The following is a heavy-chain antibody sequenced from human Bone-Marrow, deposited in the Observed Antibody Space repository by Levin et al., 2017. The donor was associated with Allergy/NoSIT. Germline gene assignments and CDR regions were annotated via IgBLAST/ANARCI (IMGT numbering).Heavy chain of an antibody. CDR3: ARVFNRGYSYGYAPPRAFFDY. V-gene: IGHV3-7*01. J-gene: IGHJ4*02. Sequence: ASVKVSCAASGFTFSSYWMSWVRQAPGKGLEWVANIKQDGSEKYYVDSVKGRFTISRDNAKNSLYLQMNSLRAEDTAVYYCARVFNRGYSYGYAPPRAFFDYWGQGTLVTVSS. CDR2: IKQDGSEK. CDR1: GFTFSSYW. D-gene: IGHD5-18*01.